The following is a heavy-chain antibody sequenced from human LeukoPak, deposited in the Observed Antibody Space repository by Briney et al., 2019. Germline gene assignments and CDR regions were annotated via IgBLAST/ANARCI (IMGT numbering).Heavy chain of an antibody. Sequence: PSETLSLTCAVYGGSFSGYYWSWIRQPPGKGLEWIGEINHSGSTNYNPSLKSRVTISVDTSKNQFSLKLSSVTAADTAVYYCARVGYYDSSGYSGYWGQGTLVTVSS. CDR2: INHSGST. J-gene: IGHJ4*02. V-gene: IGHV4-34*01. CDR3: ARVGYYDSSGYSGY. CDR1: GGSFSGYY. D-gene: IGHD3-22*01.